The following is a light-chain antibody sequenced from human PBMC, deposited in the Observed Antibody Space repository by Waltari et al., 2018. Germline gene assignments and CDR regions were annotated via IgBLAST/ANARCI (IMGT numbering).Light chain of an antibody. Sequence: DIVLTQSPDSLAVSLCEMATISSKSSQSVFSRSSNKNYLAWYQQKPGQPPKLIAYWASTRESGVPVRFSASGSGTDFTLTISGLQAEDVAVYYCQQYYSDPKTFGQGTKVEIK. CDR1: QSVFSRSSNKNY. V-gene: IGKV4-1*01. J-gene: IGKJ1*01. CDR3: QQYYSDPKT. CDR2: WAS.